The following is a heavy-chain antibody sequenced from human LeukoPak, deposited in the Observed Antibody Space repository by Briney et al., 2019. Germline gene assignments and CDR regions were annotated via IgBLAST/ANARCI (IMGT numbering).Heavy chain of an antibody. D-gene: IGHD2-2*01. CDR3: AKAYQGNSNWFDP. Sequence: GGSLRLSCAASGFTFSSYDMHWVRQAPGKGLEWVAVISYDGSNKYYADSVKGRFTISRDNSKNTLYLQMNSLRAEDTAVYYCAKAYQGNSNWFDPWGQGTLVTVSS. V-gene: IGHV3-30*18. J-gene: IGHJ5*02. CDR1: GFTFSSYD. CDR2: ISYDGSNK.